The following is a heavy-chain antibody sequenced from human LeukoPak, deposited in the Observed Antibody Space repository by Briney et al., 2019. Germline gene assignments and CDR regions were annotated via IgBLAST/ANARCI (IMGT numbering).Heavy chain of an antibody. Sequence: PSETLSLTCTVSGGSISSSSYYWGWIRQPPGKGLEWIGSIYYSGSTYYNPSLKSRVTISVDTSKNQFSLKLSSVTAADTAVYYCARSKAHYDSSGYPAPFDYWGQGTLVTVSS. V-gene: IGHV4-39*01. J-gene: IGHJ4*02. D-gene: IGHD3-22*01. CDR1: GGSISSSSYY. CDR3: ARSKAHYDSSGYPAPFDY. CDR2: IYYSGST.